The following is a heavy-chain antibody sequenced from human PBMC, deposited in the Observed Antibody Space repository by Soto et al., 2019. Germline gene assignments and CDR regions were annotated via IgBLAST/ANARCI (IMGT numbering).Heavy chain of an antibody. V-gene: IGHV4-61*01. D-gene: IGHD3-3*01. CDR1: GGSFKSGSYS. Sequence: PSETLSLTCTVSGGSFKSGSYSWSWIRQPPGKRLEWLGYVYHTGRTRYNPSLKSRVSISIVTSKYQFSLNLDSVTAADTAVYFCARDFAYFDSWGQGTLVTVSS. CDR2: VYHTGRT. CDR3: ARDFAYFDS. J-gene: IGHJ4*02.